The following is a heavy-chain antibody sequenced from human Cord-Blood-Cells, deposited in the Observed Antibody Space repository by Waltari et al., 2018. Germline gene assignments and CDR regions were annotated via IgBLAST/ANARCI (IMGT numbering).Heavy chain of an antibody. CDR3: AKGLPNAYDAFDI. V-gene: IGHV3-23*01. CDR1: GFTFSSYA. CDR2: ISGSGGST. J-gene: IGHJ3*02. Sequence: EVQLLESGGGLVQPGGSLRLSCAASGFTFSSYAMSWGRQAPGKGLAWVSAISGSGGSTYYADSVKGRFTISRDNSKNTLYLQMNSLRAEDTAVYYCAKGLPNAYDAFDIWGQGTMVTVSS.